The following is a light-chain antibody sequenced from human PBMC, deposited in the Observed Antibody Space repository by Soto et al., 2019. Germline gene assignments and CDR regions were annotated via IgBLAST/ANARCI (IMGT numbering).Light chain of an antibody. Sequence: QSVLTQPPSASGTPGQRVTISCSGSSSNIGSNYVYWYQQVPGTAPKLLIYENNQRPSGVPDRFSGSKSGTSASLAISGLRSEDEADYYCAAWDDSLSGVVFGGGTKVTVL. CDR2: ENN. CDR1: SSNIGSNY. J-gene: IGLJ2*01. V-gene: IGLV1-47*01. CDR3: AAWDDSLSGVV.